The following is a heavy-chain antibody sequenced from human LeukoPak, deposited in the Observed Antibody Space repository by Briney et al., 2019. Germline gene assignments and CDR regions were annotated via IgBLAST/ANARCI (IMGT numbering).Heavy chain of an antibody. CDR3: ARGYCSGGSCSNFDY. V-gene: IGHV3-66*01. Sequence: AGSLRLSCAASGFTVSSNYMSWVRQAPGKGLEWVSVIYSGSSTYYADSVKGRFTISRDNSKNTLYLQMNSLRAEDTAVYYCARGYCSGGSCSNFDYWGQGTLVTVSS. D-gene: IGHD2-15*01. J-gene: IGHJ4*02. CDR2: IYSGSST. CDR1: GFTVSSNY.